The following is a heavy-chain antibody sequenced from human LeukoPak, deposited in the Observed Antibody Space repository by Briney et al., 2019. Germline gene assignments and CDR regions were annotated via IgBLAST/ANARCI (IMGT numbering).Heavy chain of an antibody. CDR3: ERAGLLWFGESRMDV. Sequence: GGSLRLSCAASGFTFSGYWMTWVRQAPGKGLDWVANIKQDGSEKYYVDSVKGRFTISRDNAKNSLYLQMNSLRAEDTAVYYCERAGLLWFGESRMDVWGQGTTVTVSS. V-gene: IGHV3-7*01. CDR2: IKQDGSEK. J-gene: IGHJ6*02. CDR1: GFTFSGYW. D-gene: IGHD3-10*01.